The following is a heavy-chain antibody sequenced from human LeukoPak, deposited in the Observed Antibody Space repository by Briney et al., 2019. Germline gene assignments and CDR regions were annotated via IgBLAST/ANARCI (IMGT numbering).Heavy chain of an antibody. CDR1: GFTSSDYA. Sequence: GGSLRLSCAASGFTSSDYAMSWVRQAPGNGLEWVSGIIRSHDDTYYADSVRGRFTLSRDKSKNTIYLQMNSLRAEDTAIYYCARDGTTTRYNWFDPWGQGTLVTVSS. CDR2: IIRSHDDT. D-gene: IGHD4-4*01. CDR3: ARDGTTTRYNWFDP. J-gene: IGHJ5*02. V-gene: IGHV3-23*01.